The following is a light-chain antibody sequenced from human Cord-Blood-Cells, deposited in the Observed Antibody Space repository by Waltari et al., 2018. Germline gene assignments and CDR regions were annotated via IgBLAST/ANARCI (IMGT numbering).Light chain of an antibody. CDR2: DVS. CDR3: CSYAGSYVV. J-gene: IGLJ2*01. V-gene: IGLV2-11*01. Sequence: SALTQPRSVYGSPGQSVTISCTGTSSDVGGYNSVSWYQQHPGKAPKLMIYDVSKRPSGVPDRFSGSKSGNTASLTISGLQAEYEADYYCCSYAGSYVVFGGGTKLTVL. CDR1: SSDVGGYNS.